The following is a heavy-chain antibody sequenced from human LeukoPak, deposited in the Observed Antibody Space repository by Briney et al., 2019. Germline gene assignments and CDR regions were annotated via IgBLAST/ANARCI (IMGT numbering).Heavy chain of an antibody. CDR2: INHSGST. Sequence: SETLSLTCAVYGGSFSGYYWSWIRQPPGKGLEWIGEINHSGSTNCNPSLKSRVTISVDTSKNQFSLKLSSVTAADTAVYYCARRPDIVVVPAVPYYFDYWGQGTLVTVSS. CDR3: ARRPDIVVVPAVPYYFDY. V-gene: IGHV4-34*01. J-gene: IGHJ4*02. D-gene: IGHD2-2*01. CDR1: GGSFSGYY.